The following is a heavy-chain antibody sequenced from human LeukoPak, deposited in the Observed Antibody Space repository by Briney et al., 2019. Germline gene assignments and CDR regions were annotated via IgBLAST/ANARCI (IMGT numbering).Heavy chain of an antibody. CDR1: GASISSYY. V-gene: IGHV4-4*07. CDR3: ARDLSGSLYFDY. J-gene: IGHJ4*02. D-gene: IGHD3-10*01. Sequence: ASQTLSLTCTVSGASISSYYYSWIRQTAGGGREWIGRLYISGRTDYHPSLKSRVTISVDTSNNQFSLKLDSVTAADTAVYFCARDLSGSLYFDYWGQGVLVTVSS. CDR2: LYISGRT.